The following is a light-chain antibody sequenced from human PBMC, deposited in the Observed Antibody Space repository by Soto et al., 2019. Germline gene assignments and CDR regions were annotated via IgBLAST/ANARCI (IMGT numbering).Light chain of an antibody. Sequence: EIVLTQSPGTLSLSPGERATLSCRASQSVSSSRLAWYQQKPGQAPRLLIHGASSSAAGIPDRFSGSGSGTDFTLTISRLEPEDFAVYYCQQYGSSLFTFGPGTKVDIK. CDR2: GAS. J-gene: IGKJ3*01. CDR3: QQYGSSLFT. CDR1: QSVSSSR. V-gene: IGKV3-20*01.